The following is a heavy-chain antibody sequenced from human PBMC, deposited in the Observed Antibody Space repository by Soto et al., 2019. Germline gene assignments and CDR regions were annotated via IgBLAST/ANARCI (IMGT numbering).Heavy chain of an antibody. J-gene: IGHJ4*02. D-gene: IGHD4-17*01. CDR3: AREDYAGASPRFDY. V-gene: IGHV3-21*01. Sequence: EVQLVESGGGLVKPGGSLRLSCAASGFIFSSYTMTWVRQAPGKGLEWVSSISSSSSNIEYADSVKGRFSVSRDNANNSRFLQINSLRAEDTAVYYCAREDYAGASPRFDYWGLGALVTVSS. CDR1: GFIFSSYT. CDR2: ISSSSSNI.